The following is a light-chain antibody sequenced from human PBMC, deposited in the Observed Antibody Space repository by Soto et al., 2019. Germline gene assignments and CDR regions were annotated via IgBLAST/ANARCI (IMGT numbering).Light chain of an antibody. CDR2: EVN. J-gene: IGLJ1*01. CDR3: SSYAGNNIYV. V-gene: IGLV2-8*01. Sequence: QSALTQPPSASGSPGQSVTISCTGTSSDVGGYNYVSWYQQHPGKAPKLMISEVNKRPSGVPDRFSGSKSGNTASLTVSGLQAEDEADYFCSSYAGNNIYVFGTGTQLTVL. CDR1: SSDVGGYNY.